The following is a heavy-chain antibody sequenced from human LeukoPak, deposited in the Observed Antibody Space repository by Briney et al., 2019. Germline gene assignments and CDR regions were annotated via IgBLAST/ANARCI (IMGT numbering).Heavy chain of an antibody. Sequence: ASVKVSCKTSGYSFTDYYMHWVRQAPGQGLEWMGWINPNSGGTNFAQRFQDRVTMTRDTSISTAYMELSRLRSDDTAIYYCTRGYYDSSDFEYFHHWGQGTLVTVSS. CDR3: TRGYYDSSDFEYFHH. V-gene: IGHV1-2*02. CDR2: INPNSGGT. J-gene: IGHJ1*01. D-gene: IGHD3-22*01. CDR1: GYSFTDYY.